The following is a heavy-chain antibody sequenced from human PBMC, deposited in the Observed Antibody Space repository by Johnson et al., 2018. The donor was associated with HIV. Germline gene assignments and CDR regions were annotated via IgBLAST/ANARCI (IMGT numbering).Heavy chain of an antibody. J-gene: IGHJ3*02. CDR1: GFTFSTYG. Sequence: QMLLVESGGGLIQPGGSLRLSCAASGFTFSTYGMHWVRQAPGKGLEWVAFIRFDGINKYYADSVKGRFTISKDNSKSTLYVQMNRLTVDDTAVYYCAREGGAFYDSSGSLAFDIWGQGTMVTVSS. D-gene: IGHD3-22*01. CDR3: AREGGAFYDSSGSLAFDI. CDR2: IRFDGINK. V-gene: IGHV3-30*02.